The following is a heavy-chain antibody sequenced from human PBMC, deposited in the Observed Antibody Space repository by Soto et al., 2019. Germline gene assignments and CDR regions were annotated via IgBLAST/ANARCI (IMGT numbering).Heavy chain of an antibody. D-gene: IGHD2-2*01. CDR3: ARVGGGVVPPASYYHYYDMDV. CDR1: GGSISSYY. J-gene: IGHJ6*02. Sequence: SETLSLTCTVSGGSISSYYWSWIRQPPGKGLEWIGYIYYSGSTNYNPSLKSRVTISVDTSKNQFSLKLSSVTAADTAVYYCARVGGGVVPPASYYHYYDMDVWGQGTTVTVSS. V-gene: IGHV4-59*01. CDR2: IYYSGST.